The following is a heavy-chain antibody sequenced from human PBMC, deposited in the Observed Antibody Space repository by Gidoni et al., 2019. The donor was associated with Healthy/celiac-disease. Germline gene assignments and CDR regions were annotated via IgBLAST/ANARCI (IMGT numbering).Heavy chain of an antibody. CDR2: ISWNSGSI. CDR1: GFTFADYA. V-gene: IGHV3-9*01. J-gene: IGHJ1*01. D-gene: IGHD3-22*01. CDR3: AKDNYYDSSGYYFQH. Sequence: EVQLVESGGGLVQPGRSLRLSCAASGFTFADYAMHWVRQAPGKGLEWVSGISWNSGSIGYADSVKGRFTISRDNAKNSLYLQMNSLRAEDTALYYCAKDNYYDSSGYYFQHWGQGTLVTVSS.